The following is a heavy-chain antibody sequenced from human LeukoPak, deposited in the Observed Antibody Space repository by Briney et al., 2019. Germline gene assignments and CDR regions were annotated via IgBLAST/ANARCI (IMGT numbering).Heavy chain of an antibody. J-gene: IGHJ6*02. V-gene: IGHV3-66*01. D-gene: IGHD6-13*01. Sequence: GGSLRLSCAASGFTVSSNYMSWVRQAPGKGLEWVSVIYSGGSTYYADSVKGRFTISRDNSKNTLYLQMNSLRAEDTAVYYCARDVRPYSSSGNGMDVWGQGTTVTVSS. CDR1: GFTVSSNY. CDR2: IYSGGST. CDR3: ARDVRPYSSSGNGMDV.